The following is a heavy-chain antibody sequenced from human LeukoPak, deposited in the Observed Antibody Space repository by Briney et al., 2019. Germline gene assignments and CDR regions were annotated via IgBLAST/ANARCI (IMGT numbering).Heavy chain of an antibody. V-gene: IGHV4-31*03. CDR3: SRGLDSRKLGY. J-gene: IGHJ4*02. CDR1: GASFQRDDQY. D-gene: IGHD3-22*01. CDR2: IHPSGML. Sequence: SPPLSLPCTVSGASFQRDDQYWNWIRQSPGEGLEWIGSIHPSGMLYNNPSLESRVTMSRDTSKNQFSLNLNSVTAADTAVYFCSRGLDSRKLGYWGQGILVTVSS.